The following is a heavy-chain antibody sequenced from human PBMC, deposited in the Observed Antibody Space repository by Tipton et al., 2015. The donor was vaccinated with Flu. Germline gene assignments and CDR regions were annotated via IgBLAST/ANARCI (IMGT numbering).Heavy chain of an antibody. Sequence: GLVKPSETLSLTCSVSGDSIRSDHYWGWIRQPPGRGLEWIGNIHQTGTYYYNPSLGSRVTISVDTSKNQFSLKLSSVTAADTAVYYCARGLYGSGSYQRRYFDSWGQGTLVTVSS. CDR3: ARGLYGSGSYQRRYFDS. V-gene: IGHV4-38-2*02. D-gene: IGHD3-10*01. CDR1: GDSIRSDHY. CDR2: IHQTGTY. J-gene: IGHJ4*02.